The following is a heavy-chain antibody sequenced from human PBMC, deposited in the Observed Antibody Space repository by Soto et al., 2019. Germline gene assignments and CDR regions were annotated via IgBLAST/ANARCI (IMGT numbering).Heavy chain of an antibody. J-gene: IGHJ4*02. CDR3: TGNYGDYLSLFDY. CDR1: GFTFSGSA. Sequence: EVQLVESGGGLVQPGGSLKLSCAASGFTFSGSAMHWVRQASGKGLEWVGRIRSKANSYATAYAASVKGRFTISRDDSKNTAYLQMNSLKTEDTAVYYCTGNYGDYLSLFDYWGQGTLVTVSS. V-gene: IGHV3-73*01. CDR2: IRSKANSYAT. D-gene: IGHD4-17*01.